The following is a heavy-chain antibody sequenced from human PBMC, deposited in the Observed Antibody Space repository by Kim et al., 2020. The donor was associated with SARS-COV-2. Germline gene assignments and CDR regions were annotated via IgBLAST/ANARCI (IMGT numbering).Heavy chain of an antibody. CDR3: AKGRYISGWDLDH. CDR1: GFTFRNYA. V-gene: IGHV3-23*01. D-gene: IGHD6-19*01. J-gene: IGHJ4*02. CDR2: VSGGDGST. Sequence: GGSLRLSCAASGFTFRNYAMSWVRQAPGKGLEWVSSVSGGDGSTYYADIVKGRFTISRDNAKNTLYLQTNSLRVEDTALYYCAKGRYISGWDLDHWGQGTLVTVSS.